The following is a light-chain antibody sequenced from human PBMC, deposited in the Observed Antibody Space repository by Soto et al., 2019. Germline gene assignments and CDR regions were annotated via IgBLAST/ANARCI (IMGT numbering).Light chain of an antibody. J-gene: IGKJ2*01. CDR3: QQRSNWPPYT. V-gene: IGKV3-11*01. CDR2: DAS. CDR1: QSVSSY. Sequence: EIVLTQSPATLSLSPWERATLSCRASQSVSSYLAWYQQKPGQAPRLLIYDASNRATGIPARFSGSGSGTDFTLTISSLEPEDFAFYYCQQRSNWPPYTFGQGTKLEIK.